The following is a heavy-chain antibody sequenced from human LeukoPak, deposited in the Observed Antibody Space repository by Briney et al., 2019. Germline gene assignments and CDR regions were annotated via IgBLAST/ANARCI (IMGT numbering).Heavy chain of an antibody. CDR3: ASKYSSNVKGAFDI. Sequence: ASVKASCKASGYTFTSYGIIWVRQAPGQGLEWMGWISAYNGNTNYAQKLQGRVTMTTDTSTSTAYMELRSLRSDDTAVYYCASKYSSNVKGAFDIWGQGTMVTVSS. CDR2: ISAYNGNT. D-gene: IGHD6-13*01. CDR1: GYTFTSYG. V-gene: IGHV1-18*01. J-gene: IGHJ3*02.